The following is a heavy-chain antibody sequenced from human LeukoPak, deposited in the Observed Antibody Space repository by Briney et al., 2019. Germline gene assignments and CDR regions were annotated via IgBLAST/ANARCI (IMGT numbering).Heavy chain of an antibody. Sequence: SGTLSLTCTVSGGSVSSTSHHWDWIRQPPGQGLEWIGSIFYSGSTYYSPSLKSRVTISVDTSKNQFSLKLSSVTAADTAVYYCARHPTPNYYGSGSYLGYYYMDVWGKGTTVTVSS. CDR1: GGSVSSTSHH. V-gene: IGHV4-39*01. D-gene: IGHD3-10*01. CDR2: IFYSGST. J-gene: IGHJ6*03. CDR3: ARHPTPNYYGSGSYLGYYYMDV.